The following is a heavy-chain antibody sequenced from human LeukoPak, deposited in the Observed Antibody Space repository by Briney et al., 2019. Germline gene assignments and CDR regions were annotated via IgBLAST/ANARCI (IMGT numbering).Heavy chain of an antibody. CDR3: ARDRPLVVPAGGPDYYYYYGMDV. D-gene: IGHD2-2*01. V-gene: IGHV4-34*01. CDR2: INHSGSS. CDR1: GGSFSGHY. J-gene: IGHJ6*02. Sequence: PSETLSLTCAVYGGSFSGHYWSWIRQPPGKGLEWIGEINHSGSSNYNPSLKSRLTISVDTSKNQFSLKPSSVTAADTAVYYCARDRPLVVPAGGPDYYYYYGMDVWGQGTTVTVSS.